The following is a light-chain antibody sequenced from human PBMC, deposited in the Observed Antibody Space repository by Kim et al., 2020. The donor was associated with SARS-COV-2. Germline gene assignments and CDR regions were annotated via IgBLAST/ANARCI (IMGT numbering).Light chain of an antibody. Sequence: SPGERATLACRASQSVSRSYLAWYRQKPGQAPRRLMYGASSRASGIPDRFSGSGSGTDFTLTISRLGPEDFAVYHCQQYASSPWTFGQGTKGDIK. CDR1: QSVSRSY. V-gene: IGKV3-20*01. J-gene: IGKJ1*01. CDR3: QQYASSPWT. CDR2: GAS.